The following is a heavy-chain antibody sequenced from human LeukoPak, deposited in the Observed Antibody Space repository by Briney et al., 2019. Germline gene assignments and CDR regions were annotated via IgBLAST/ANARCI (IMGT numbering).Heavy chain of an antibody. CDR2: IGGSTGRT. Sequence: GGSLRLSCVASGFTFSTYAMNWVRQAPGKGLEWVSTIGGSTGRTYYADSVKGRFTISRDNSKNTLYLQMNSLRVDDTAVYYCARGATYGGGDYWGQGTLVTVSS. D-gene: IGHD4-23*01. V-gene: IGHV3-23*01. CDR3: ARGATYGGGDY. CDR1: GFTFSTYA. J-gene: IGHJ4*02.